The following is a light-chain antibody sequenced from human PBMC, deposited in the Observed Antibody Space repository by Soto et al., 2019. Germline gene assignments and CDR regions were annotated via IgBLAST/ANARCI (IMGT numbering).Light chain of an antibody. CDR2: DAS. CDR3: QQRSNWLT. V-gene: IGKV3-11*01. Sequence: IVLTQSPATLSLTPGERATLSCRASQSVSSYLAGYQQQPGQEPRLLIYDASNRATGIPARFSGSGSGTDVTLTISSLEPEDFAVYYCQQRSNWLTFAGGTKVDI. J-gene: IGKJ4*01. CDR1: QSVSSY.